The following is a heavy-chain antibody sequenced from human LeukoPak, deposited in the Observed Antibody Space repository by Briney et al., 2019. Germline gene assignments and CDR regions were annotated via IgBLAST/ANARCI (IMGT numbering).Heavy chain of an antibody. CDR2: IYYSGST. J-gene: IGHJ6*03. V-gene: IGHV4-59*01. D-gene: IGHD6-19*01. Sequence: KTSETLSLTCTVSGGSISSYYWSWIRQPPGKGLEWIGYIYYSGSTNYNPSLKSRVTISVDTSKNQFSLKLSSVTAADTAVYYCARLYSSGWIYYYYYMDVWGKGTTVTISS. CDR3: ARLYSSGWIYYYYYMDV. CDR1: GGSISSYY.